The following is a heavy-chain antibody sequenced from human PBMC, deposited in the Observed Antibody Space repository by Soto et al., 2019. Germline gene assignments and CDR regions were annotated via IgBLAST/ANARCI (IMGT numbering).Heavy chain of an antibody. D-gene: IGHD6-13*01. CDR1: GFTFSSYS. J-gene: IGHJ6*02. Sequence: LRLSCAASGFTFSSYSMHWVRQAPGKGLEWVAVISYDGSNKYYADSVKGRFTISRDNSKNTLYLQMNSLRAEDTAVYYCARSGQDSSRYYYGMDVWGQGTTVTVS. CDR3: ARSGQDSSRYYYGMDV. CDR2: ISYDGSNK. V-gene: IGHV3-30-3*01.